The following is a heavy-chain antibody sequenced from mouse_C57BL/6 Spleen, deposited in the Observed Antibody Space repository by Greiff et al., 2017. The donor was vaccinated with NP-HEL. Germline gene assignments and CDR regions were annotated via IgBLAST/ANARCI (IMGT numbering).Heavy chain of an antibody. J-gene: IGHJ1*03. Sequence: QVQLQQPGAELVMPGASVKLSCKASGYTFTSYWMHWVKQRPGQGLEWIGEIDPSDSYTNYNQKFKGKSTLTVDKSSSTAYMQLSSLTSEDSAVYYCARCGYGNYWYFDVWGTGTTVTVSS. CDR2: IDPSDSYT. CDR3: ARCGYGNYWYFDV. V-gene: IGHV1-69*01. D-gene: IGHD2-1*01. CDR1: GYTFTSYW.